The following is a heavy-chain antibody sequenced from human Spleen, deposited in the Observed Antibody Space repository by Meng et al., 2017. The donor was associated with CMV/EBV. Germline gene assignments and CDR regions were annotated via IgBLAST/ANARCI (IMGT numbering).Heavy chain of an antibody. CDR1: VGSFGGYY. Sequence: HVLLRRWCAGLLKPSELLSPPCGVVVGSFGGYYWSWVRQTPGQGLEWIGEINHSGSTNYNPSLKSRVTISVDTSKNQFSLKLSSVTAADTAVYYCASLRSGGWRDYWGQGTLVTVSS. D-gene: IGHD1-26*01. CDR3: ASLRSGGWRDY. CDR2: INHSGST. J-gene: IGHJ4*02. V-gene: IGHV4-34*01.